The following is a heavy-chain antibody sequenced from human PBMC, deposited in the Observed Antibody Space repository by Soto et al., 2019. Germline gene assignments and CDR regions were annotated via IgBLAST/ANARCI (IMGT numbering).Heavy chain of an antibody. CDR3: ARHFEDYYGSGSYYGYYYYYGMDV. CDR1: GGSIRSSS. CDR2: IYYSGST. Sequence: ETLSLTCTVSGGSIRSSSCCWLRQPPGEELDLIGYIYYSGSTYYNPSLKSRVTISVDTSKNQFSLKLSSVTAADTAVYYCARHFEDYYGSGSYYGYYYYYGMDVWGQGTTVTVSS. D-gene: IGHD3-10*01. J-gene: IGHJ6*02. V-gene: IGHV4-59*08.